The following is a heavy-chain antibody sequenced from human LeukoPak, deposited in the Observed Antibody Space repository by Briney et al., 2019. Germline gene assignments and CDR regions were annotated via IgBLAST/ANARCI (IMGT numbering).Heavy chain of an antibody. Sequence: PGRSLRLSCAASGFTFSSYAMHWVRQAPGKGLEWAAVISYDGSNKYYADSVKGRFTISRDNSKNTLYLQMNSLRAEDTAVYYCPKDMTGGADHWGQGTLVTVSS. CDR3: PKDMTGGADH. CDR1: GFTFSSYA. D-gene: IGHD2-8*02. J-gene: IGHJ4*02. CDR2: ISYDGSNK. V-gene: IGHV3-30-3*02.